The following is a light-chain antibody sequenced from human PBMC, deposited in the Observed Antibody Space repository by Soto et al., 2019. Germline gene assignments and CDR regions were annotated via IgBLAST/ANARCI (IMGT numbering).Light chain of an antibody. J-gene: IGLJ2*01. CDR3: CSFAVGAALV. Sequence: QSALTQPASVSASPGQSITISCTGTSSNVGTYDLVSWYQHHPDKAPKLIIYEGTKRPSGISSRFSGSKSGNTASLTISGLHAEDDADYYCCSFAVGAALVVGGGTKLTVL. V-gene: IGLV2-23*01. CDR1: SSNVGTYDL. CDR2: EGT.